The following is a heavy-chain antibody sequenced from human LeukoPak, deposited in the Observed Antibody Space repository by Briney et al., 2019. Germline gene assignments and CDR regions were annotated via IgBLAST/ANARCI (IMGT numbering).Heavy chain of an antibody. D-gene: IGHD3-16*02. CDR2: ISSDGTNK. Sequence: GGSLRLSCAASGFTFSSNAIHWVRQAPGKGLEWVAVISSDGTNKYYADSVKGRFTISRDNSKNTLYLQMSSLRAEDTAVYFCARGNAYTSTVIFYFAFDSWGQGTMVTVSS. CDR1: GFTFSSNA. CDR3: ARGNAYTSTVIFYFAFDS. J-gene: IGHJ3*02. V-gene: IGHV3-30*04.